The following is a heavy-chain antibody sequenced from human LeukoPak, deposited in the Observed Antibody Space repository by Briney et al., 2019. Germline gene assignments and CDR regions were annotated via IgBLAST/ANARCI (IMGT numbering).Heavy chain of an antibody. CDR2: IRYDGSNK. CDR3: AKDRGYGSYVDYMDV. D-gene: IGHD3-10*01. J-gene: IGHJ6*03. V-gene: IGHV3-30*02. Sequence: GGSLRLSCAASGFTFSSYGMHWVRQAPGKGLEWVAFIRYDGSNKYYADSVKGRFTISRDNSKNTLYLQMNSLRAEDTAVYYCAKDRGYGSYVDYMDVWGKGTTVTVSS. CDR1: GFTFSSYG.